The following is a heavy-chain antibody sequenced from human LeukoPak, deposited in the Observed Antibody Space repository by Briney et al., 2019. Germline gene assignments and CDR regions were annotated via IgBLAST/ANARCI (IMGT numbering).Heavy chain of an antibody. Sequence: PGGSLRLSCAGNGFAFSGHDMHWVCQVTGKGLEWVSTIFGSGDTFYADSVKGRFTISRTNAESSLYLQMSSLRAGDTAVYYCTRTVLRAVTGDYHALDVWGQGTTVTVSS. CDR2: IFGSGDT. CDR3: TRTVLRAVTGDYHALDV. J-gene: IGHJ6*02. CDR1: GFAFSGHD. D-gene: IGHD2-21*02. V-gene: IGHV3-13*01.